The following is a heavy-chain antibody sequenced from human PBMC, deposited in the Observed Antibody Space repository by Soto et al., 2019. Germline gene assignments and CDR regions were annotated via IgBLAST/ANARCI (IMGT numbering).Heavy chain of an antibody. V-gene: IGHV3-49*04. Sequence: PGGSLRLSCAASGFTFGTTDMSWVRQAPGKGLEWVGFIRSKAYGGTTEYAASVKGRFTISRDDSKSIAYLQMNSLKTEDTAVYYCTRDYDILTGYYTNYYYYGMDVWGQGTTVTVSS. CDR1: GFTFGTTD. D-gene: IGHD3-9*01. J-gene: IGHJ6*02. CDR2: IRSKAYGGTT. CDR3: TRDYDILTGYYTNYYYYGMDV.